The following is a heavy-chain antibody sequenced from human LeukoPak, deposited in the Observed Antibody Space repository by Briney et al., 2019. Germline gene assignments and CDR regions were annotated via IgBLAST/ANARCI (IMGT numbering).Heavy chain of an antibody. CDR3: ARSCSGGSCYSNAFDI. V-gene: IGHV4-34*01. Sequence: SETLSLTCAVYGGSFSGYYWSWIRQPPGKGPEWIGEINHSGSTNYNPSLKSRVTISVDTSKNQFSLKLSSVTAADTAVYYCARSCSGGSCYSNAFDIWGQGTMVTVSS. CDR1: GGSFSGYY. J-gene: IGHJ3*02. CDR2: INHSGST. D-gene: IGHD2-15*01.